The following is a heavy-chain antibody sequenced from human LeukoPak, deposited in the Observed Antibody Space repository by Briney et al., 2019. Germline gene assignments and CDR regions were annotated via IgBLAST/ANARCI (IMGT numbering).Heavy chain of an antibody. V-gene: IGHV4-59*08. D-gene: IGHD4-17*01. J-gene: IGHJ4*02. CDR3: ARLLMTTVYFDY. CDR2: IYYSGST. Sequence: PSETLSLTCAVYGGSFSGYYWSWIRQPPGKGLEWIGYIYYSGSTNYNPSLKSRVTISVDTSKNQFSLKLSSVTAADTAVYYCARLLMTTVYFDYWGQGTLVTVSS. CDR1: GGSFSGYY.